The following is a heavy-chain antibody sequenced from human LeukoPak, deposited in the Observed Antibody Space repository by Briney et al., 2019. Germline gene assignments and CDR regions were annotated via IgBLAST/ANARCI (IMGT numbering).Heavy chain of an antibody. CDR2: INPSGGST. CDR1: GYTFTSYY. D-gene: IGHD1/OR15-1a*01. V-gene: IGHV1-46*01. Sequence: ASVKVSCKASGYTFTSYYMHWVRQAPGQGLEWMGIINPSGGSTSYAQKFQGRVTMTRGMSTSTVYMELSSLRSEDTAVYYCARAPLGRTNWFDPWGQGTLVTVSS. CDR3: ARAPLGRTNWFDP. J-gene: IGHJ5*02.